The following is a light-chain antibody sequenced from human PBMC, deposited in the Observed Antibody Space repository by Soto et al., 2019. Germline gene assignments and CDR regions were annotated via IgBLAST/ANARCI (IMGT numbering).Light chain of an antibody. CDR1: QSVSSTY. J-gene: IGKJ2*01. V-gene: IGKV3-20*01. Sequence: EIVLTQSPGTLSLSPGERATLSCRASQSVSSTYLAWYQQKPGQAPRLLIYGASSRATGIPDRFSGSASGTYFTLTINRLEPEDFAIYYLQKYGDSRTFGQGTKLEIK. CDR2: GAS. CDR3: QKYGDSRT.